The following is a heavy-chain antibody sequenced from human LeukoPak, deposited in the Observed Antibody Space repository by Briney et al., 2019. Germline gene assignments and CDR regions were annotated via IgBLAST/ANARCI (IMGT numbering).Heavy chain of an antibody. V-gene: IGHV3-48*04. CDR3: ARDNAAGSGSTDGMDV. J-gene: IGHJ6*02. CDR1: GFTFSSYA. D-gene: IGHD3-10*01. CDR2: IGSSSGTI. Sequence: GGSLRLSCAASGFTFSSYAMSWVRQAPGKGLEWVSYIGSSSGTIYYADSVKGRFTISRDNAKNSLYLQMNSLRAEDTAVYYCARDNAAGSGSTDGMDVWGQGTTVTVSS.